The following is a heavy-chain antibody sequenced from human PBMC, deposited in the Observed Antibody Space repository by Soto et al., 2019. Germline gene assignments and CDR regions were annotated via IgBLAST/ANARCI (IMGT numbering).Heavy chain of an antibody. J-gene: IGHJ5*02. CDR2: ISGSGGST. CDR1: GFTFSSYA. D-gene: IGHD6-19*01. Sequence: SLRLSCAASGFTFSSYAMSWVRQAPGKGLEWVSVISGSGGSTYYADSVKGRFTISRDNSKNTLYLQMNSLRAEDTAVYYCAKDQLAVAGLNWFDPWGQGTLVTASS. CDR3: AKDQLAVAGLNWFDP. V-gene: IGHV3-23*01.